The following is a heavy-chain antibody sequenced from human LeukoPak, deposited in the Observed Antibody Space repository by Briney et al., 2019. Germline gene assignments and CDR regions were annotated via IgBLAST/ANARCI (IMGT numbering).Heavy chain of an antibody. Sequence: PGRSLRLSCAASGFTFSSYAMHWVRQAPGKGLEWVAVISYDGSNKYYADSVKGRFTISRDNSKNTLYLQMNSLRAEDTAVYYCARVPSYGSGSSYPFDYWGQGTLVTVSS. V-gene: IGHV3-30-3*01. CDR2: ISYDGSNK. CDR3: ARVPSYGSGSSYPFDY. J-gene: IGHJ4*02. D-gene: IGHD3-10*01. CDR1: GFTFSSYA.